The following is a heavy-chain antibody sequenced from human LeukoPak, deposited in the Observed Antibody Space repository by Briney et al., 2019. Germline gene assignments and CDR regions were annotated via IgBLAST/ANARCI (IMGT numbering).Heavy chain of an antibody. D-gene: IGHD2-2*01. CDR3: ASLVVPAAIDYYYYMDV. V-gene: IGHV4-59*08. Sequence: PSETLSLTCTVSGGSISSYYWSWIRQPPGKRLEWIGYIYYSGSTNYNPSLKSRVTFSVDSSKNQFSLKLSSVTAADTAVYYCASLVVPAAIDYYYYMDVWGKGTTVTVSS. CDR2: IYYSGST. CDR1: GGSISSYY. J-gene: IGHJ6*03.